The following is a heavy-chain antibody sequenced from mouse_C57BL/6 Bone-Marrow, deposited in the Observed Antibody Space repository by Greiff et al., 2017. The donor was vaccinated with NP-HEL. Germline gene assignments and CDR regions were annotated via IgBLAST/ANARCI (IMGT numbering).Heavy chain of an antibody. V-gene: IGHV5-9*01. CDR1: GFTFSSYT. CDR2: ISGGGGNT. D-gene: IGHD3-2*02. Sequence: DVKLVESGGGLVKPGGSLKLSCAASGFTFSSYTMSWVRQTPEKRLEWVATISGGGGNTYYPDSVKGRFTISRDNAKNTLYLQMSSLRSEDTALYYCARHSTAQATGYYAMDYWGQGTSVTVSS. CDR3: ARHSTAQATGYYAMDY. J-gene: IGHJ4*01.